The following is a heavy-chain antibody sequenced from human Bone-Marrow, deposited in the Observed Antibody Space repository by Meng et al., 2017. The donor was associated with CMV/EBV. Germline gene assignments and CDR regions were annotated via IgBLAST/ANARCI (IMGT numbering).Heavy chain of an antibody. D-gene: IGHD5-12*01. CDR3: ANDPPFNSWPNY. J-gene: IGHJ4*02. CDR2: ISGSGGST. V-gene: IGHV3-23*01. Sequence: GESLKISCAASGFTFSSYAMSWVRRAPGKGLEWVSAISGSGGSTYYADSVKGRFTISRDNSKNTLYLQLNSLRAEDTAVYYCANDPPFNSWPNYWGQGTLVTVSS. CDR1: GFTFSSYA.